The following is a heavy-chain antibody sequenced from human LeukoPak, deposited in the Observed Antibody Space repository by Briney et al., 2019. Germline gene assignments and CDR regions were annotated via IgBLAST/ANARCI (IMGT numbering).Heavy chain of an antibody. Sequence: SQTLSLTCIVSGDSISSGNYYWSWIRQPAGKGLEWIGRIYTRGNIDYNSSFRSRVTISRDTSNNQVSLNLGSVTAADTAVYYCARSWDYGDYVWYFDLWGRGTLVTVSS. CDR2: IYTRGNI. CDR1: GDSISSGNYY. CDR3: ARSWDYGDYVWYFDL. D-gene: IGHD4-17*01. J-gene: IGHJ2*01. V-gene: IGHV4-61*02.